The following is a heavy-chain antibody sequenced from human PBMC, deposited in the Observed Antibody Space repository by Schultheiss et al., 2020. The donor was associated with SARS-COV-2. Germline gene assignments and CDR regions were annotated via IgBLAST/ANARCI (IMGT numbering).Heavy chain of an antibody. CDR1: GFTFSSYA. V-gene: IGHV3-23*01. CDR2: ISGSGGST. CDR3: ARFAEQQLVLGGMDV. J-gene: IGHJ6*02. D-gene: IGHD6-13*01. Sequence: GGSLRLSCAASGFTFSSYAMSWVRQAPGKGLEWVSAISGSGGSTYYADSVKGRFTISRDNAKNSLYLQMNSLRAEDTAVYYCARFAEQQLVLGGMDVWGQGTTVTVSS.